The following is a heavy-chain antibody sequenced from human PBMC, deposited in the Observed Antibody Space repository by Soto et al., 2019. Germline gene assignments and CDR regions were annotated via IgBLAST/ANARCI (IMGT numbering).Heavy chain of an antibody. D-gene: IGHD1-26*01. CDR2: IFHSGST. V-gene: IGHV4-4*02. J-gene: IGHJ4*02. Sequence: SETLSLTCAVSGGSISSNNWWSWVRQPPGKGLEWIGEIFHSGSTHYSPSLKSRVTISVDKSKNHFSLNLTSVTAADTAVYYCARVDSGSFSDSWGQGTLVTVSS. CDR1: GGSISSNNW. CDR3: ARVDSGSFSDS.